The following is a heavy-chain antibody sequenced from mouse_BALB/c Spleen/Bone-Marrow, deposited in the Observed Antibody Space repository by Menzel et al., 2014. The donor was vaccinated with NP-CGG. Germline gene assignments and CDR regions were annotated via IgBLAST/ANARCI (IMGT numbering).Heavy chain of an antibody. J-gene: IGHJ4*01. CDR3: ARLGGYYAMDY. CDR2: ISYSDST. Sequence: EVKQVESGPGLVKPSQSLSLTCTVTGYSITSDYAWNWIRQFPGNKLEWLGYISYSDSTSYNPSLKSRISITRDTSKNQFFLQLNSVTTEDTATYYCARLGGYYAMDYWVQGTSVTVSS. CDR1: GYSITSDYA. V-gene: IGHV3-2*02. D-gene: IGHD1-1*02.